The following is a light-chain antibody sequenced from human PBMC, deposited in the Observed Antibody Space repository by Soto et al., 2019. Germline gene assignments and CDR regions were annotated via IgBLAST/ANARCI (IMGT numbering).Light chain of an antibody. J-gene: IGLJ3*02. CDR2: DVS. CDR3: SSYTSSSTWV. V-gene: IGLV2-14*01. CDR1: SSDVGGYNY. Sequence: QSALTQPASVSGSPGQSITISCTGTSSDVGGYNYVSWYRQHPGKAPKLMIYDVSNRPSGVSNRFSGYNSSNTAPLTISGLQAEDEADYYCSSYTSSSTWVFGGGTKLTVL.